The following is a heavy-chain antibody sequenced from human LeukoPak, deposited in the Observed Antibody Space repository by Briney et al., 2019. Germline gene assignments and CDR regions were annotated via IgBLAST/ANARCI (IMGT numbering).Heavy chain of an antibody. CDR2: ISGRRGST. CDR3: AARIQLWLRDY. V-gene: IGHV3-23*01. CDR1: GLPFSSYP. J-gene: IGHJ4*02. Sequence: GGSLTLSCAASGLPFSSYPKSWLPHAPGKGLEWVSGISGRRGSTYYADSVKGRFTISRDNSKNTLYLQRNSLRAEDTAEYYCAARIQLWLRDYWGQGTLVTVSS. D-gene: IGHD5-18*01.